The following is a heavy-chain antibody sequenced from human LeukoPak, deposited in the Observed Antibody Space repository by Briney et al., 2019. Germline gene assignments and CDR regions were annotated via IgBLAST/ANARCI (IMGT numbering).Heavy chain of an antibody. CDR2: IVVGSGNT. CDR3: AALEVPLVDTAMVEPQLDY. D-gene: IGHD5-18*01. V-gene: IGHV1-58*02. Sequence: SVKVSCKASGFTFTSSAMQWVRQARGQRLEWIGWIVVGSGNTNYAQKFQERVTITRDMSTSTAYMELSSLRSEDTAVYYCAALEVPLVDTAMVEPQLDYWGQGTLVTVSS. J-gene: IGHJ4*02. CDR1: GFTFTSSA.